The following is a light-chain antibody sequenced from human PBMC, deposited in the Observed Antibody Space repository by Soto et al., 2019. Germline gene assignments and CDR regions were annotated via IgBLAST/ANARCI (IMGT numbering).Light chain of an antibody. J-gene: IGLJ3*02. Sequence: QSVLTQHASVSGSAGQSITISCSGTMRDVGAYNLVSWYQQHPGTAPKLFIYEVRNRPSGISSRFSGSRSGNTASLTISGLQSEDEGDYYCSAYTARSTLVFGGGTKLTVL. CDR2: EVR. CDR3: SAYTARSTLV. CDR1: MRDVGAYNL. V-gene: IGLV2-14*01.